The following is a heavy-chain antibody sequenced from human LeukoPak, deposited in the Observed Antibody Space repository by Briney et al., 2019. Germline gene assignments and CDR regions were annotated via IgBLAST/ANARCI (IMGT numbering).Heavy chain of an antibody. CDR1: GFTFSSYS. V-gene: IGHV3-21*01. J-gene: IGHJ4*02. CDR3: ARVVPDIVHGYYFDY. Sequence: TGGSLRLSCAASGFTFSSYSMNWVRQAPGKGLEWVSSISSSSSYIYYADSVKGRFTISRDNAKNSLHLQMNSLRAEDTAVYYCARVVPDIVHGYYFDYWGQGTLVTVSS. D-gene: IGHD2-8*01. CDR2: ISSSSSYI.